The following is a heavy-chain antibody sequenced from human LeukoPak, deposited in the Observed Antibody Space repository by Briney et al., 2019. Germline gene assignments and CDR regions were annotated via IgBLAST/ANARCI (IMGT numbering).Heavy chain of an antibody. V-gene: IGHV4-30-4*08. J-gene: IGHJ4*02. CDR1: GGSISSGDYY. Sequence: SQTLSLTCTVSGGSISSGDYYWSWIRQPPGKGLEWIGYIYYSGSTYHNPSLKSRVTISVDTSKNQFSLKLSSVTAADTAVYYCARTSTYYDFWSGYRDFDYWGQGTLVTVSS. CDR3: ARTSTYYDFWSGYRDFDY. CDR2: IYYSGST. D-gene: IGHD3-3*01.